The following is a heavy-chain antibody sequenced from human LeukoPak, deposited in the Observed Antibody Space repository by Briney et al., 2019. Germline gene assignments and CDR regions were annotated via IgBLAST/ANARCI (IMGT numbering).Heavy chain of an antibody. V-gene: IGHV3-48*01. CDR2: ISSSSSTI. CDR3: ASGIAAAGGY. Sequence: GGSLRLSCAASGFTFSSYSMNWVRQAPGKGLEWVSYISSSSSTIYYADSVKGRFTISRDNAKNSLYLQMNSLRAEDTAVYYYASGIAAAGGYWGQGTLVTVSS. CDR1: GFTFSSYS. D-gene: IGHD6-13*01. J-gene: IGHJ4*02.